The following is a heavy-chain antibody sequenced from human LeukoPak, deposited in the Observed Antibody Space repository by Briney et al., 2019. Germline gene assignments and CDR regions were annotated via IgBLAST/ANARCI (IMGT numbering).Heavy chain of an antibody. CDR3: ARVSDYDSSGYYYSFDFIVDY. J-gene: IGHJ4*02. Sequence: PSETLSLTCTVSGGSISSYYWSWIRQPPGKGLEWIGYIYYSESTNYNPSLKSRVTISVHTSKNQFSLKLSSVTAADTAVYYCARVSDYDSSGYYYSFDFIVDYWGQGTLVTVSS. V-gene: IGHV4-59*01. CDR1: GGSISSYY. CDR2: IYYSEST. D-gene: IGHD3-22*01.